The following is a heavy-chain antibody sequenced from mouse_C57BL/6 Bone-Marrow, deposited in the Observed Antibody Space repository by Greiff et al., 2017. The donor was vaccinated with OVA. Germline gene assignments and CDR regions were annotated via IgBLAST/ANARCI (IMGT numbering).Heavy chain of an antibody. CDR1: GFTFSDYG. V-gene: IGHV5-17*01. Sequence: EVQRVESGGGLVKPGGSLKLSCAASGFTFSDYGMHWVRQAPEKGLEWVAYISSGSSTIYYADTVKGRFTISRDNAKNTLFLRMTSLRSEDTAMYYCARDYGNYDWFAYWGQGTLVTVSA. D-gene: IGHD2-1*01. CDR3: ARDYGNYDWFAY. J-gene: IGHJ3*01. CDR2: ISSGSSTI.